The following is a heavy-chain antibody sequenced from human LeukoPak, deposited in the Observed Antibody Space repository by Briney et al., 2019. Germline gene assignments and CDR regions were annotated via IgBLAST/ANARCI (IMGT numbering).Heavy chain of an antibody. CDR1: GFTVSSNY. CDR2: IYSGGST. V-gene: IGHV3-66*01. J-gene: IGHJ3*02. CDR3: AGEVVRGVITSGAFYI. Sequence: GGSLRLSCAASGFTVSSNYMSWVRQAPGKGLEWVSVIYSGGSTYYADSVKGRFTISRDNSKNTLYLQMNSLRAEDTAVYYCAGEVVRGVITSGAFYIWGQGKMVTVSS. D-gene: IGHD3-10*01.